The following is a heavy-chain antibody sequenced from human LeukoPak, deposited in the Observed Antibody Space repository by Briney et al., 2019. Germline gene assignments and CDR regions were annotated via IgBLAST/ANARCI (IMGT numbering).Heavy chain of an antibody. V-gene: IGHV3-30*04. CDR1: GFTFSSYA. CDR3: AREETYGDLYYYGMDV. Sequence: GGSLRLSCAVSGFTFSSYAMHWVRQAPGKGLEWVAVISYDGSNKYYADSVKGRFTISRDNSKNTLYLQMNSLRAEDTAVYYCAREETYGDLYYYGMDVWGQGTTVTVSS. CDR2: ISYDGSNK. J-gene: IGHJ6*02. D-gene: IGHD4-17*01.